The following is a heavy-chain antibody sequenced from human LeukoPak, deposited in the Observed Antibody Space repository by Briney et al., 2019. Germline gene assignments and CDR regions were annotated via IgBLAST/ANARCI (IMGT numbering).Heavy chain of an antibody. D-gene: IGHD4-23*01. CDR3: ASSDYGGTGGVAFDI. Sequence: SETLSLTCAGYGGSFSGYYWSWIRQPPGKGLEWIGEINHSGSTNYNPSLKSRVTISVDTSKNQFSLKLSSVTAADTAVYYCASSDYGGTGGVAFDIWGQGTMVTVSS. V-gene: IGHV4-34*01. CDR2: INHSGST. J-gene: IGHJ3*02. CDR1: GGSFSGYY.